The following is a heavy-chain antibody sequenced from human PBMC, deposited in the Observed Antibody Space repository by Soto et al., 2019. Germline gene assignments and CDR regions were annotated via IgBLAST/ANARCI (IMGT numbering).Heavy chain of an antibody. J-gene: IGHJ4*02. D-gene: IGHD2-21*02. CDR3: ARDKKCGGDCYIFDY. Sequence: PSETLSLTCTVSGGSISSYYWSWIRQPAGKGPEWIGRIYSKGSTKYDPSLKSRVTMSVDTSKNQFSLKLNSVTAADTAVYYCARDKKCGGDCYIFDYWGQGTLVTVSS. V-gene: IGHV4-4*07. CDR2: IYSKGST. CDR1: GGSISSYY.